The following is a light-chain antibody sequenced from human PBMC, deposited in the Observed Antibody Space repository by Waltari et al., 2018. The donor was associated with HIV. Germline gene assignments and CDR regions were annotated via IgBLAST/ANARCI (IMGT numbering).Light chain of an antibody. V-gene: IGLV1-47*01. Sequence: QSVLTQPPSASGTLGQRVTIPCPGSNSNVGSKYVTWYQQVPGTAPKQLIYRNDQRRSGVADRFSASKSGASASLTISGLRSEDEADYYCVTWDDSLSGFAFGTGTKVTVL. CDR1: NSNVGSKY. CDR2: RND. CDR3: VTWDDSLSGFA. J-gene: IGLJ1*01.